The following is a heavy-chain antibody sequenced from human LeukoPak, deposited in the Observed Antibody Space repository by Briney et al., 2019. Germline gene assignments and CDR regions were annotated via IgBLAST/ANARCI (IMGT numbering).Heavy chain of an antibody. Sequence: GESLKISCKGSGYSFTSYWIAWVRQMPGKGLEWMGIIYPGDSDTKYSPSFQGQVTISADNSISTAYLQWSSLKASDTAMYYCARPPNMYYDFWSGRALDAFDIWGQGTMVTVSS. J-gene: IGHJ3*02. CDR1: GYSFTSYW. D-gene: IGHD3-3*01. CDR2: IYPGDSDT. V-gene: IGHV5-51*01. CDR3: ARPPNMYYDFWSGRALDAFDI.